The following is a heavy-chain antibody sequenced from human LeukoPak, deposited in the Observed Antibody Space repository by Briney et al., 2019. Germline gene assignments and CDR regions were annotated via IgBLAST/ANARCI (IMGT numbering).Heavy chain of an antibody. V-gene: IGHV4-59*11. Sequence: ASETLSLTCTVSGGSISSHYWSWIRQPPGKGLEWIGYIYYSGSTNYNPSLKSRVTISVDTSKNQFSLKLSSVTAADTAVYYCARGGSSWYRYYYGMDVWGQGTTVTVSS. CDR3: ARGGSSWYRYYYGMDV. CDR2: IYYSGST. J-gene: IGHJ6*02. CDR1: GGSISSHY. D-gene: IGHD6-13*01.